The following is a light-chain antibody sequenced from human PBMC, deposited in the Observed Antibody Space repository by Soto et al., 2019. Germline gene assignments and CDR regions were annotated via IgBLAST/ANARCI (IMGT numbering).Light chain of an antibody. CDR3: QQYYSFPPT. CDR2: HSS. Sequence: DIQMTQSPSSLSASVGDRVTITCRASQSISTYLNWYQQKPGKAPKLLIYHSSTLQSGVPSRFSGSGSGTDFTLTISCLQSEDFATYYCQQYYSFPPTFGQGTKVDIK. CDR1: QSISTY. J-gene: IGKJ1*01. V-gene: IGKV1-39*01.